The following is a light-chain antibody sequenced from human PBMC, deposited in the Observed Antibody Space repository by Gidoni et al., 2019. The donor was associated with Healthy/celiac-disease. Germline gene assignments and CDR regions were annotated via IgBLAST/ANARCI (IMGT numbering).Light chain of an antibody. V-gene: IGKV3-11*01. CDR2: DAS. CDR1: QSVSSY. CDR3: QQRSNWSFT. Sequence: EIVLTQSPATLFLSPGERATLSCRASQSVSSYLAWYQQKPGQAPRLLIYDASNRATGIPARFSGSGSGTDFTLTISSLEPEDFAVYYCQQRSNWSFTFGPGTKVDIK. J-gene: IGKJ3*01.